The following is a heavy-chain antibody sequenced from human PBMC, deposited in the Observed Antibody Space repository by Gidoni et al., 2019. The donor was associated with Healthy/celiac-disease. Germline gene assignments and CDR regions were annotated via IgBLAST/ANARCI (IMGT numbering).Heavy chain of an antibody. J-gene: IGHJ4*02. CDR3: ARGSMIDSDSYHAGSRDY. D-gene: IGHD3-22*01. CDR1: GFTFSSYS. V-gene: IGHV3-21*01. Sequence: EVQLVESGGGLVKPGGSLRLSCAASGFTFSSYSMNWVRQAPGKGLEWVSSISSSSSYIYYADSVKGRFTISRDNAKNSLYLQMNSLRAEDTAVYYCARGSMIDSDSYHAGSRDYWGQGTLVTVSS. CDR2: ISSSSSYI.